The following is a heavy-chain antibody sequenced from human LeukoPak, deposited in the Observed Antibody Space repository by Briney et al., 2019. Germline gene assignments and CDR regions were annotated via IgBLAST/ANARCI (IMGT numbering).Heavy chain of an antibody. CDR2: INVGNGNT. Sequence: ASVKVSCKASGYTFSSYAMHWVRQAPGQRLEWMGWINVGNGNTKYSQKLQGRVTITRDTSASTVYMELSSLRSEDTAVYYCARDRTVRGVIRNWFDPWGQGTLVTVSS. CDR1: GYTFSSYA. V-gene: IGHV1-3*01. J-gene: IGHJ5*02. D-gene: IGHD3-10*01. CDR3: ARDRTVRGVIRNWFDP.